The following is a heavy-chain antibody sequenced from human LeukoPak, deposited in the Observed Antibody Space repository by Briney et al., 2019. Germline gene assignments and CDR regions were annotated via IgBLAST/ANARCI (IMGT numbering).Heavy chain of an antibody. CDR3: AKDTSASIYYMEV. Sequence: GGSLRLSCAAAGFFFRSYGMHWVRQAPGKGLEWEAVIWNDGSEKYFAESVKGRFTISRDNSNNTLYLQIDTLRAEDTAVYYCAKDTSASIYYMEVWGKGTTVTVSS. D-gene: IGHD2-2*01. J-gene: IGHJ6*03. V-gene: IGHV3-33*06. CDR2: IWNDGSEK. CDR1: GFFFRSYG.